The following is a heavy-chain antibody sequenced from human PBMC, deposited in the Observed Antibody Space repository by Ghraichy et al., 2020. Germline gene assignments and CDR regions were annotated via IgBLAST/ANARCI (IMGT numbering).Heavy chain of an antibody. CDR2: IKSKTDARTT. Sequence: GESLNISCAASGFTFGNDWMNWVRQAPGKGLEWVGRIKSKTDARTTDYSAPVRGRFTISRDGSKYNMYLQMNSLKIEDTSGYYCTPDRGVRYLGWGQGTLVTVSS. CDR3: TPDRGVRYLG. D-gene: IGHD3-10*01. CDR1: GFTFGNDW. V-gene: IGHV3-15*07. J-gene: IGHJ4*02.